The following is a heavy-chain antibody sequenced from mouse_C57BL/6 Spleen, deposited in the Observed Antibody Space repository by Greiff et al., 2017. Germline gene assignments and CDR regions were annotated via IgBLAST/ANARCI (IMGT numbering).Heavy chain of an antibody. V-gene: IGHV5-16*01. Sequence: EVQLVESEGGLVQPGSSLKLSCTASGFTFSDYYMAWVRQVPEKGLEWVANINYDGSSTYYLDSLKSRFIISRDNAKNILYLQMSSLKSEDTATYYCARLDYDSFFDYWGQGTTLTVSS. CDR3: ARLDYDSFFDY. D-gene: IGHD2-4*01. J-gene: IGHJ2*01. CDR2: INYDGSST. CDR1: GFTFSDYY.